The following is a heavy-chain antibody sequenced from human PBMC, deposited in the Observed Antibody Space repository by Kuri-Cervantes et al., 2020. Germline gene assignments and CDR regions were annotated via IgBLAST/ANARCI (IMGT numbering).Heavy chain of an antibody. CDR2: INPSGGST. V-gene: IGHV1-46*01. CDR3: ARGKGYNWNDAALGI. J-gene: IGHJ3*02. CDR1: GGTFSSYA. D-gene: IGHD1-1*01. Sequence: ASVKVSCKASGGTFSSYAISWVRQAPGQGLEWMGIINPSGGSTSYAQKFQDRVTMTRDTSTTTVYMELSSLRSEDTAVYYCARGKGYNWNDAALGIWGQGTMVTVSS.